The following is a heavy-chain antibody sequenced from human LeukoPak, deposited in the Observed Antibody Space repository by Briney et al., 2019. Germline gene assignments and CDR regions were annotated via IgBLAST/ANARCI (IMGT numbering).Heavy chain of an antibody. J-gene: IGHJ6*04. D-gene: IGHD5-18*01. CDR2: IDPSDSYT. V-gene: IGHV5-10-1*01. Sequence: GESLKISCQGSGYSFTSYWISWVRQMPGKGLEWMGRIDPSDSYTNYSPSFQGHVTISADKSISTAYLQWSSLKASDTAMYYCAVFSGYSYGYYYYYGMDVWGKGTTVTVSS. CDR3: AVFSGYSYGYYYYYGMDV. CDR1: GYSFTSYW.